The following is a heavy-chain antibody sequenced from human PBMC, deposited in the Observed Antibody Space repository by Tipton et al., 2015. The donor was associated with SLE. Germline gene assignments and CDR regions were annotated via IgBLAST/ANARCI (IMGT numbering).Heavy chain of an antibody. CDR3: ARATDWNLSPDV. J-gene: IGHJ6*04. Sequence: TLSLTCFVSGDSISSGGYYWTWIRQLPGKGLEWIGYIYYSGNTYYNPSLGSRLTISVDTSKDQFSLRLTSVTAADTAVYYCARATDWNLSPDVWGKGTTVTVSS. CDR2: IYYSGNT. D-gene: IGHD1-7*01. CDR1: GDSISSGGYY. V-gene: IGHV4-31*03.